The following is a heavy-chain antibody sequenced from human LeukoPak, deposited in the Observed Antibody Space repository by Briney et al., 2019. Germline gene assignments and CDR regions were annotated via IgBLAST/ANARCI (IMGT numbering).Heavy chain of an antibody. CDR2: IYHSGST. D-gene: IGHD4-11*01. CDR3: ARHRSNHAWGY. V-gene: IGHV4-38-2*02. CDR1: DYSISSGYY. Sequence: SETLSLTCTVSDYSISSGYYWGWIRPPPGKGLEWIGSIYHSGSTYYNPSLKSRVTISVDTSKNQFSLKLSSVTAADTAVYYCARHRSNHAWGYWGQGTLVTVSS. J-gene: IGHJ4*02.